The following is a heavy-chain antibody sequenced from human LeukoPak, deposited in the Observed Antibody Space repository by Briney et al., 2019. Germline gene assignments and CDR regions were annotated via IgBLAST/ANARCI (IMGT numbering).Heavy chain of an antibody. Sequence: SETLSLTCTVSGGSISSSSYYWGWIRQPPGKGLEWIGSIYYSGSTYYNPSLKSRVIISVDTSKNQFSLKLSSVTAADTAVYYCARLRLAGLEEHNWFDPWGQGTLVTVSS. D-gene: IGHD6-13*01. CDR2: IYYSGST. CDR1: GGSISSSSYY. CDR3: ARLRLAGLEEHNWFDP. J-gene: IGHJ5*02. V-gene: IGHV4-39*01.